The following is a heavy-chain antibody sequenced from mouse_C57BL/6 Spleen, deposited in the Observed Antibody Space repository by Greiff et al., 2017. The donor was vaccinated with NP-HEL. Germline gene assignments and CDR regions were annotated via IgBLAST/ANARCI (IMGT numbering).Heavy chain of an antibody. D-gene: IGHD2-2*01. J-gene: IGHJ4*01. CDR3: ARGYGYDGMDY. Sequence: VQLQQSGAELARPGSSLPLSLHSSGYTFTSYGISWVKQRPGQGLEWIGEIYPRSGNTYYNEKLWGKATLTADKSSSTAYMELRSLTSEDSAVYFCARGYGYDGMDYWGQGTSVTVSS. V-gene: IGHV1-81*01. CDR1: GYTFTSYG. CDR2: IYPRSGNT.